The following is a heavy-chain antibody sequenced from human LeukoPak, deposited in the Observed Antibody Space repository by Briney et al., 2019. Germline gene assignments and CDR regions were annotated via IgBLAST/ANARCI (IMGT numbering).Heavy chain of an antibody. Sequence: SETLSLTCTVSGGSISSYYWSWIRQPPGKGLEWIGYIYYSGSTNYNPSLKSRVTISVDTSKNQFSLKLSSVTAADTAVYYCASSVVAAQWDFDYWGQGTLVTVSS. V-gene: IGHV4-59*01. CDR1: GGSISSYY. D-gene: IGHD2-15*01. CDR3: ASSVVAAQWDFDY. J-gene: IGHJ4*02. CDR2: IYYSGST.